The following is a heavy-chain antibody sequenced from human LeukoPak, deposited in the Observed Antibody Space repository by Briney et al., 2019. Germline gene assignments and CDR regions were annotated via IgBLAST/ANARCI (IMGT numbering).Heavy chain of an antibody. CDR1: GFTFDDYG. Sequence: GGSLRLSCAASGFTFDDYGMHWVRRAPGKGLEWVSLISGDGDSTYYADSVKGRFTISRDNSKNSLYLQMNSLRSEDTALYFCAKLQMRGGRATGGFDYWGQGALVTVSS. J-gene: IGHJ4*02. D-gene: IGHD3-16*01. V-gene: IGHV3-43*02. CDR2: ISGDGDST. CDR3: AKLQMRGGRATGGFDY.